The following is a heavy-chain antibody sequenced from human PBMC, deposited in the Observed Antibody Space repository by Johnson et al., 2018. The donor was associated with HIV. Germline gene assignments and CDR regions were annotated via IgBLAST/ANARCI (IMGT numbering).Heavy chain of an antibody. CDR1: GFTFSSYG. Sequence: VQLVESGGGVVQPGRSLRLSCAASGFTFSSYGMHWVRQAPGKGLEWVAVISYDGSNKYYADSVKGRFTISRDNSKNTLYLRMNSLRAEDTAVYYCAKAPGGGSRSLDAFDIWGQGTMVTVSS. J-gene: IGHJ3*02. CDR2: ISYDGSNK. D-gene: IGHD1-26*01. V-gene: IGHV3-30*18. CDR3: AKAPGGGSRSLDAFDI.